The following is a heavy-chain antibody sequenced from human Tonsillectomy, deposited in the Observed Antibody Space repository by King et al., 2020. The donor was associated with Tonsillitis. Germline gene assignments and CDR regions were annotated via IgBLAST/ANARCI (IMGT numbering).Heavy chain of an antibody. V-gene: IGHV3-30*04. D-gene: IGHD2-21*02. CDR2: ISFDGSKK. CDR1: GVTFSRYA. J-gene: IGHJ4*02. Sequence: VQLVESGGGVVQPGRSLRLSWASSGVTFSRYAMHWVRQAPGKGREVGAVISFDGSKKYYADSVKGRFTISRDKSENTLYLQMNSLRAEDTAVYYCARGVVVTAISNWGQGTLVTVSS. CDR3: ARGVVVTAISN.